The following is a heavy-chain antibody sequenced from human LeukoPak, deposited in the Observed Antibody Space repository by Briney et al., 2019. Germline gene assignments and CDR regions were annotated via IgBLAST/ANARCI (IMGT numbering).Heavy chain of an antibody. CDR2: ISGSGGST. D-gene: IGHD6-19*01. CDR1: GFTVSIYA. J-gene: IGHJ3*02. CDR3: AREGNSGWRDDGFDI. Sequence: PGGSLRLSCAASGFTVSIYAMSWVRQAPGKGLEWVSGISGSGGSTSYADSVKGRFTISRDNAKNTLYLQMNSLRAEDTAVYYCAREGNSGWRDDGFDIWGQGTMVTVSS. V-gene: IGHV3-23*01.